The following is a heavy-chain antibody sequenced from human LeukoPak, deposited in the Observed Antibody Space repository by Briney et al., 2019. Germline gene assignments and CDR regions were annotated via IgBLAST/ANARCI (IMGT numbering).Heavy chain of an antibody. J-gene: IGHJ4*02. CDR3: ARGNYDSSGYYFDY. Sequence: SETLSLTCAVSGGAISSSNWWSWVRQPPGKGLEWIGEIYHSGSTTYNPSLKSRVAISVDKSKNQFSLKLTSVTAADTAVYYCARGNYDSSGYYFDYWGQGTLVTVSS. CDR2: IYHSGST. D-gene: IGHD3-22*01. CDR1: GGAISSSNW. V-gene: IGHV4-4*02.